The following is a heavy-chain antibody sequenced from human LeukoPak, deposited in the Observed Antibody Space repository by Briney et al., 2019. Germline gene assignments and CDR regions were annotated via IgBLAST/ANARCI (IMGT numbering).Heavy chain of an antibody. CDR1: GFIFSSYG. D-gene: IGHD6-19*01. CDR2: IRYDGSKK. V-gene: IGHV3-30*02. J-gene: IGHJ4*02. CDR3: AKENSSGFLF. Sequence: GGSLSLSCAAPGFIFSSYGIHWARQAPGQALEWVAFIRYDGSKKYYADSVKGRFIISRDNAKNTLYLQMNSLRAEDTGVYSCAKENSSGFLFWGQGTLVTVSS.